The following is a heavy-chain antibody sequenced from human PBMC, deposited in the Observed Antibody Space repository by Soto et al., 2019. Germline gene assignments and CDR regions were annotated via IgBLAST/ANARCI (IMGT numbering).Heavy chain of an antibody. V-gene: IGHV3-30-3*01. Sequence: QVQLLESGGGVVQPGRSLRLSCAASGFTFSSFAMHWVRQAPGKGLEWLSVISSDVVNYYYAESVKGRFTISRDNSKNPVYPQMNSLRNGDTAVYYCTRGGAWTPEGLGYWGQGTLVSVST. CDR1: GFTFSSFA. D-gene: IGHD2-15*01. CDR2: ISSDVVNY. CDR3: TRGGAWTPEGLGY. J-gene: IGHJ4*02.